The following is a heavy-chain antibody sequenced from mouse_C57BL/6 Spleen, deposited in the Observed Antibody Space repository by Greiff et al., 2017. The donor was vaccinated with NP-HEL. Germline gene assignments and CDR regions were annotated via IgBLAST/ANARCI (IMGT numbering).Heavy chain of an antibody. V-gene: IGHV1-63*01. J-gene: IGHJ2*01. CDR2: IYPGGGYT. CDR3: ARARGNYQYYFDY. Sequence: VQLQQSGAELVRPGTSVKMSCKASGYTFTNYWIGWAKQRPGHGLEWIGDIYPGGGYTNYNEKFKGKATLTADKSSSTAYMQFSSLTSEDSAIYYGARARGNYQYYFDYWGQGTTLTVSS. CDR1: GYTFTNYW. D-gene: IGHD2-1*01.